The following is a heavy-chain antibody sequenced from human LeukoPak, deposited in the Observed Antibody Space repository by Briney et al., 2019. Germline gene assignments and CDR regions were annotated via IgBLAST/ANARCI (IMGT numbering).Heavy chain of an antibody. CDR3: AKARVVVAAVLDY. D-gene: IGHD2-15*01. CDR1: GFTFSSYE. Sequence: GGSLRLSCAASGFTFSSYEMNWVRQAPGKGLEWVAVISYDGSNKYYADSVKGRFTISRDNSKNTLYLQMNSLRAEDTAVYYCAKARVVVAAVLDYWGQGTLVTVSS. V-gene: IGHV3-30*04. CDR2: ISYDGSNK. J-gene: IGHJ4*02.